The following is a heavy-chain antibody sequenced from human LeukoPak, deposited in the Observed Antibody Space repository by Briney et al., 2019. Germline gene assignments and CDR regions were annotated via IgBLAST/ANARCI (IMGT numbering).Heavy chain of an antibody. CDR3: ARSNWGSGPPFDY. V-gene: IGHV4-4*07. Sequence: KPSETLSLTCTVSGGSISSYYWSWIRQPAGKGLEWIGRIYTTGSTNYNPSLKSRVTMSIDTSRNQFSLKMSSVTAADTAVYYCARSNWGSGPPFDYWGQGTLVTVSS. D-gene: IGHD7-27*01. J-gene: IGHJ4*02. CDR2: IYTTGST. CDR1: GGSISSYY.